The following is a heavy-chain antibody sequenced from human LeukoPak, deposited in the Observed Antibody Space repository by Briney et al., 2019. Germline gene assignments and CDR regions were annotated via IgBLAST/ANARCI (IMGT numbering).Heavy chain of an antibody. CDR1: GLSVSSNY. CDR3: ARDARYCSSTGCYSDY. V-gene: IGHV3-66*02. D-gene: IGHD2-2*01. J-gene: IGHJ4*02. Sequence: PGGSLRLSCAASGLSVSSNYMSWVRQAPGKGLEWVSLIYSGGSTYYADSVKGRFTISRDNSKNTLYLQMNSLRGKDTAVYYCARDARYCSSTGCYSDYWGQGTLVTVSS. CDR2: IYSGGST.